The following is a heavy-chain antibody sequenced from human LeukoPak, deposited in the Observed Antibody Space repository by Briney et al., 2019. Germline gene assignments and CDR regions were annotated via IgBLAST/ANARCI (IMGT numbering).Heavy chain of an antibody. V-gene: IGHV1-69*05. J-gene: IGHJ6*03. Sequence: SVKVSCKASGDTFSSYAISWVRQAPGQGLEWMGGIIPIFGTANYAQKFQGRVTITTDESTSTAYMELSSLRSEDTAVYYCARAPSLVVPVATSPKDYYYYMDVWGKGTTVTVSS. CDR2: IIPIFGTA. D-gene: IGHD2-2*01. CDR1: GDTFSSYA. CDR3: ARAPSLVVPVATSPKDYYYYMDV.